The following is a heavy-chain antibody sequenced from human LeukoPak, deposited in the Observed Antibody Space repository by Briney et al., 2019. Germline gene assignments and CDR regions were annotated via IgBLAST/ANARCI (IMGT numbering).Heavy chain of an antibody. Sequence: GASVKVSCKASGGTFSSYAISWVRQAPGQGLEWMGGIIPIFGTANYAQKFQGRVTITADESTSTAYMELSSLRSEDTAVYYCARAVEMATIGFLRDHNWFDPWGQGTLVTVSS. CDR1: GGTFSSYA. CDR3: ARAVEMATIGFLRDHNWFDP. J-gene: IGHJ5*02. V-gene: IGHV1-69*13. CDR2: IIPIFGTA. D-gene: IGHD5-24*01.